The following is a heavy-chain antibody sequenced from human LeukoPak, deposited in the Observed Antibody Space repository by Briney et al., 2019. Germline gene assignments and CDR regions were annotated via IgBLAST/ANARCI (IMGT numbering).Heavy chain of an antibody. D-gene: IGHD2-15*01. CDR1: GFTFSIYA. Sequence: GGSLRLSCAASGFTFSIYAMSWVRQAPGKGLEWVSAISGSGGSTYYADSVKGRFTISRDNSKNTLYLQMNSLRAEDTAVYYCAKDQVVVVKSTFDYWGQGTLVTVSS. CDR3: AKDQVVVVKSTFDY. J-gene: IGHJ4*02. V-gene: IGHV3-23*01. CDR2: ISGSGGST.